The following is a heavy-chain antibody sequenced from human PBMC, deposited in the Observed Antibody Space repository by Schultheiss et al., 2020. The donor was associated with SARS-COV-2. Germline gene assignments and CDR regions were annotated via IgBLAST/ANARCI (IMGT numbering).Heavy chain of an antibody. Sequence: SETLSLTCTVSGGSIGSGSYYWIWIRQPAGKGLEWIGHIYTSGVTNYNPSLQSRATISLDTSKNQFSLSLTSVTAADTAVYNCARSREMATIGGNDYWGQGTLVTVSS. V-gene: IGHV4-61*09. J-gene: IGHJ4*02. CDR3: ARSREMATIGGNDY. CDR2: IYTSGVT. D-gene: IGHD5-24*01. CDR1: GGSIGSGSYY.